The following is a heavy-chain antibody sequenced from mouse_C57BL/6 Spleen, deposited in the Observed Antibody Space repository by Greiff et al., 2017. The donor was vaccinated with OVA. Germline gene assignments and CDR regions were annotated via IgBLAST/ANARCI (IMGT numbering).Heavy chain of an antibody. D-gene: IGHD1-1*01. V-gene: IGHV1-64*01. CDR3: ARGDYGSSEAMDY. Sequence: VQLQQPGAELVKPGASVKLSCKASGYTFTSYWMHWVKQRPGQGLEWIGMIHPNSGSTNYNEKFKSKATLTVDKSSSTAYMQLSSLTSEDSAVYYCARGDYGSSEAMDYWGQGTSVTVSS. CDR2: IHPNSGST. CDR1: GYTFTSYW. J-gene: IGHJ4*01.